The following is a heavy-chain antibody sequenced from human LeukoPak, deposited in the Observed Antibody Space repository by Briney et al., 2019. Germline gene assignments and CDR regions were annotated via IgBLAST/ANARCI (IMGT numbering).Heavy chain of an antibody. Sequence: SETLSLTCTVSGGSISSGGYYWSWIRQHPGKGLEWIGYIYYSGSTYYNPSLKSRVTISVDTSKNQFSLKLSSVTAADTAVYYCARVGGRGGPRPLDYWGQGTLVTVSS. CDR3: ARVGGRGGPRPLDY. D-gene: IGHD4-23*01. V-gene: IGHV4-31*03. CDR1: GGSISSGGYY. J-gene: IGHJ4*02. CDR2: IYYSGST.